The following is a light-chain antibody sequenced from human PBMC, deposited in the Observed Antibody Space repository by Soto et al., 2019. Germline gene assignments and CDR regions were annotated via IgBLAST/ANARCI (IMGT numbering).Light chain of an antibody. V-gene: IGLV2-23*01. Sequence: QSVLAQPASVSGSPGQSITISCTGASGYVGTYSLVSWYQQHPGKAPKVVIYEGHKRPSGVRDRFSGSTSVNTASLTISGLHTDDEADYYCCLYVGATTDVFGTGTKGTVL. J-gene: IGLJ1*01. CDR3: CLYVGATTDV. CDR1: SGYVGTYSL. CDR2: EGH.